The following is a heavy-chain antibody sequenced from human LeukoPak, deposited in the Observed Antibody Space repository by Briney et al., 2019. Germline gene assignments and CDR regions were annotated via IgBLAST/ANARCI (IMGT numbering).Heavy chain of an antibody. CDR1: GYSFTSYW. V-gene: IGHV5-51*01. CDR2: IYPGDSDT. CDR3: ARLPTHIVVVTAWYYFDY. Sequence: GDSLKISCKGSGYSFTSYWIGWVRQMPGKGLEWMGIIYPGDSDTRYSPSFQAQVTISADKSISTAYLQWSSLKASDTAMYYCARLPTHIVVVTAWYYFDYWGQGTLVTFSS. J-gene: IGHJ4*02. D-gene: IGHD2-21*02.